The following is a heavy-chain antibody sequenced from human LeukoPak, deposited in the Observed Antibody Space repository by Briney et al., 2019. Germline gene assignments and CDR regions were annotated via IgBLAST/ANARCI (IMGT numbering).Heavy chain of an antibody. J-gene: IGHJ4*02. CDR3: AREISSRTSFDY. Sequence: GGSLRLSCAASGFSFSSYSMNWVRQAPGKGLEWVSSISSGSTYIYYADSVKGRFTISRDNAKNSLYLQVSTLRAEDTAVYYCAREISSRTSFDYWGQGTLVTVSS. CDR2: ISSGSTYI. D-gene: IGHD2-2*01. CDR1: GFSFSSYS. V-gene: IGHV3-21*01.